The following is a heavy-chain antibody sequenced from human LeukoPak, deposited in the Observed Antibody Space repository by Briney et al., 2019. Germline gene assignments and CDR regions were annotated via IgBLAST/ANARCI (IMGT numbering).Heavy chain of an antibody. CDR3: ARGITMVRGVIGFDY. J-gene: IGHJ4*02. D-gene: IGHD3-10*01. V-gene: IGHV3-53*04. Sequence: PGGSLRLSCAASGFTVSSNYMSWVRQAPGKGLEWVSVIYSGGSTYYVDSVKGRFTISRHNSKNTLYLQMNSLRAEDTAVYYCARGITMVRGVIGFDYWGQGTLVTVSS. CDR2: IYSGGST. CDR1: GFTVSSNY.